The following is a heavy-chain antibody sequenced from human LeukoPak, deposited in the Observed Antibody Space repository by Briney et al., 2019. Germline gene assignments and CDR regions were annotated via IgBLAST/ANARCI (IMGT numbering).Heavy chain of an antibody. CDR2: TYHTGST. CDR1: GGPVTEYY. V-gene: IGHV4-59*02. J-gene: IGHJ4*02. D-gene: IGHD2-8*02. CDR3: ARDRGSTGHYYLDS. Sequence: SETLSLTCSVSGGPVTEYYWSWIRQPPGKGLEWIGYTYHTGSTNYSPSLKSRVTMSVDASRNQFSLKLVSVTAADTAVYYCARDRGSTGHYYLDSWGQGILVTVSS.